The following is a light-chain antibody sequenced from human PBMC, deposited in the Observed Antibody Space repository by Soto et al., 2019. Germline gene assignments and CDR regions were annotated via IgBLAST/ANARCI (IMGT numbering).Light chain of an antibody. CDR1: QGISDY. V-gene: IGKV1-9*01. J-gene: IGKJ3*01. Sequence: IQLTQSPSSLSASVGDRVTITCRASQGISDYLAWYQQKPGKAPKLLIYAASILEIGVPSRFSGSGSGTDFTLTISSLQPEDFATYYCQQTYSSSTFGPGTKVDIK. CDR2: AAS. CDR3: QQTYSSST.